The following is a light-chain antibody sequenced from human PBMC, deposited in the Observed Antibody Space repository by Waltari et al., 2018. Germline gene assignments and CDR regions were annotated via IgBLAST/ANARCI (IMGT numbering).Light chain of an antibody. Sequence: GESATPSCRASQRVGRYLSWYQQKPGQAPRLLIYDASTRATGIPDRFSGSGSGTDFSLTISRLESEDFAVYYCQKYVNLPATFGQGTKVEIK. J-gene: IGKJ1*01. CDR1: QRVGRY. V-gene: IGKV3-20*01. CDR2: DAS. CDR3: QKYVNLPAT.